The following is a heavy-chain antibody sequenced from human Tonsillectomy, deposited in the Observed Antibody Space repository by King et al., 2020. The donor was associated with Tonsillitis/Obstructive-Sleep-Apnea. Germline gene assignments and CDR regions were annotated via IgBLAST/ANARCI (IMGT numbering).Heavy chain of an antibody. Sequence: VQLVESGGGLVQPGGSLRLSCAASGFTFSSYAMSWVRQAPGKGLEWVSGISSSGGSTYYADSVKGRFTISRDNSKNTLYLQMNSLRAEDTAVYYCAKPLTSIVGAIMGFDYWGQGTLVTVSS. V-gene: IGHV3-23*04. CDR2: ISSSGGST. CDR3: AKPLTSIVGAIMGFDY. D-gene: IGHD1-26*01. CDR1: GFTFSSYA. J-gene: IGHJ4*02.